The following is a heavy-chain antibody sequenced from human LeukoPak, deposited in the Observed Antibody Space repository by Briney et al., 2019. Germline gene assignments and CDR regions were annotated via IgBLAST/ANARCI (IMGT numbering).Heavy chain of an antibody. CDR2: ISWNSGSI. D-gene: IGHD4-17*01. V-gene: IGHV3-9*01. CDR3: AKDSYGDYSDYFDY. J-gene: IGHJ4*02. CDR1: GFTFDDYA. Sequence: SLRLSCAASGFTFDDYAMHWVRQAPGKGLEWVSGISWNSGSIGYADSVKGRFTISRDNAKNSLYLQMNSLRAEDTALYYCAKDSYGDYSDYFDYWGQGTLVTVSS.